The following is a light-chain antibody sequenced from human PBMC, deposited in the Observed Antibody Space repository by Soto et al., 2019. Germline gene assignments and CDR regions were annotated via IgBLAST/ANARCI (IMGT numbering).Light chain of an antibody. CDR1: SGSVSTNYY. CDR2: NTN. CDR3: VLFIGSGISV. V-gene: IGLV8-61*01. J-gene: IGLJ3*02. Sequence: QAVVTQEPSFSVSPGGTVTLTCGLTSGSVSTNYYPSWYQQTPGQAPRTLIYNTNTRSSGVPDRFSGSILGNKAALTITGAQADDESDYYCVLFIGSGISVFGGGTKLTVL.